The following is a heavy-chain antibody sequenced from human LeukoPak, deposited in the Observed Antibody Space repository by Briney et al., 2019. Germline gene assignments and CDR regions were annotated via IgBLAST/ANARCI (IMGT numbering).Heavy chain of an antibody. CDR1: GYTFTSYG. V-gene: IGHV1-18*01. J-gene: IGHJ4*02. CDR2: ISPYNGNT. D-gene: IGHD1-26*01. CDR3: ARKDSGSPEDY. Sequence: ASVKVSCKASGYTFTSYGISWVRQAPGQGFEWMGWISPYNGNTNYAQKVQGRVTISTDTSTSTAHMELRSLRSDDTAVYYCARKDSGSPEDYWGQGTLVTVSS.